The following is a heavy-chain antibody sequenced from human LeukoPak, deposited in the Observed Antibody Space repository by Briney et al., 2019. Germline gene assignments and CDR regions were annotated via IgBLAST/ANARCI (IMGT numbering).Heavy chain of an antibody. Sequence: GGSLRLSCAASGFTFSSYSMNWVRLAPGKGLEWVSSVSSSSSYIYYADSVKGRFTISRDNAKNSLYLQMNSLRAEDTAVYYCARGVRDIVLMVYAIPYYYYMDVWGKGTTVTVSS. J-gene: IGHJ6*03. D-gene: IGHD2-8*01. V-gene: IGHV3-21*01. CDR1: GFTFSSYS. CDR2: VSSSSSYI. CDR3: ARGVRDIVLMVYAIPYYYYMDV.